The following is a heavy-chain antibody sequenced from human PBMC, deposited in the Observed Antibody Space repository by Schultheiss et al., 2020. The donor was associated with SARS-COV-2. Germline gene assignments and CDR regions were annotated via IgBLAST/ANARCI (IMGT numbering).Heavy chain of an antibody. V-gene: IGHV3-21*01. D-gene: IGHD3-9*01. J-gene: IGHJ6*02. CDR1: GFTFSSYS. CDR2: ISSSSSYI. CDR3: GRDTDILTGYYIKGLYYYYYGMDV. Sequence: GGSLRLSCAASGFTFSSYSMNWVRQAPGKGLEWVSSISSSSSYIYYADSVKGRFTITRDNAKNSLYLQMNSRRAEDTAVYYCGRDTDILTGYYIKGLYYYYYGMDVWGQGTTVTVSS.